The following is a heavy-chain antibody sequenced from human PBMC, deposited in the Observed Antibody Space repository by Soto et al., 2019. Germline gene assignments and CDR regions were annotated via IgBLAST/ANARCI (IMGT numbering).Heavy chain of an antibody. CDR3: ARGGYCSGGPCSSNPRPWYFDL. D-gene: IGHD2-15*01. J-gene: IGHJ2*01. Sequence: EVQLLESGGGLVQPGGSLRLSCAASGFTLRNYVMHWVRQAPGKGLQYVSVITHNGGTADYAKSVKGRFTISRDNSKNTLYLEMGALRHDDTAVYYCARGGYCSGGPCSSNPRPWYFDLWGRGTVVTVSS. V-gene: IGHV3-64*01. CDR2: ITHNGGTA. CDR1: GFTLRNYV.